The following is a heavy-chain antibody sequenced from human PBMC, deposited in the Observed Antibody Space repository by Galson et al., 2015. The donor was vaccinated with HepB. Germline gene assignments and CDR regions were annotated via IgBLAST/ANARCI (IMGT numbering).Heavy chain of an antibody. CDR1: GFGFSNYE. D-gene: IGHD1-1*01. J-gene: IGHJ4*02. Sequence: SLRLSCAASGFGFSNYEMHWVRQAPGKGLEWVAVISYHGRNTYYADSVRGRFTMSRDNSKNTLYLQMNSLRAEDTAVYYCATGGGSFEYWGQGTLVTVSS. CDR3: ATGGGSFEY. CDR2: ISYHGRNT. V-gene: IGHV3-30*04.